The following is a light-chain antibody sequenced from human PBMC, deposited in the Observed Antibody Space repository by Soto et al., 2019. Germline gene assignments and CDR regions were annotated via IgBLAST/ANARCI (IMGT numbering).Light chain of an antibody. CDR1: SVDVGGYNY. CDR2: DVS. Sequence: QSALTQPRSVSGSPGQSVTISCTGTSVDVGGYNYVSWYQQHPGKAPKLMISDVSKRPSGVPDRFSGSKSGNTASLTISGLQAEDEADYYCCSSAGTYTSVFGGGTQLTVL. J-gene: IGLJ3*02. V-gene: IGLV2-11*01. CDR3: CSSAGTYTSV.